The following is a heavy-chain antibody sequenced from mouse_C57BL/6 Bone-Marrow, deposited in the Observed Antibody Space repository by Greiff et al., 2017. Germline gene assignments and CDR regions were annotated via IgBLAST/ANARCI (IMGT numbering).Heavy chain of an antibody. CDR3: ARSGYYGSPAWFAY. CDR2: IYPGNGDT. Sequence: QVQLKESGAELVRPGASVKMSCKASGYTFTSYNMHWVKQTPRQGLEWIGAIYPGNGDTSYNQKFKGKATLTVDKSSSTAYMQLSSLTSEDSAVYFCARSGYYGSPAWFAYWGQGTLVTVSA. V-gene: IGHV1-12*01. CDR1: GYTFTSYN. J-gene: IGHJ3*01. D-gene: IGHD1-1*01.